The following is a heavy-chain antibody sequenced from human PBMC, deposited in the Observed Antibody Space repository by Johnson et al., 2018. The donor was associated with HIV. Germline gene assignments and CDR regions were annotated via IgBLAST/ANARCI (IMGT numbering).Heavy chain of an antibody. CDR3: SIDPIFLGYWYHSSP. CDR1: W. V-gene: IGHV3-15*07. D-gene: IGHD2-2*01. J-gene: IGHJ3*01. CDR2: INSKAEGGTT. Sequence: WMTWVRQAPGKGLEWVGRINSKAEGGTTDYAAPVKGRFTISRDDSKTTVYLQMNSLKTDDTAVYFCSIDPIFLGYWYHSSPWGQGTMVTVSS.